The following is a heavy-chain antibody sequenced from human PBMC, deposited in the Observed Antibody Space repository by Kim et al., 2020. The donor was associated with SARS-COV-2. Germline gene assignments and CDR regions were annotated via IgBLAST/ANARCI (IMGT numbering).Heavy chain of an antibody. CDR3: ATRAGDY. Sequence: DGSEKNYADSVKGRFTITRDNAKNSLYLQMNSLRAEDTAVYYCATRAGDYWAQGTLVTVSS. V-gene: IGHV3-7*01. CDR2: DGSEK. D-gene: IGHD3-10*01. J-gene: IGHJ4*02.